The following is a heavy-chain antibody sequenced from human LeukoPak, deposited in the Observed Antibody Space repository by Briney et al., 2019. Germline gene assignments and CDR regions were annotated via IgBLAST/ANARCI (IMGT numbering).Heavy chain of an antibody. V-gene: IGHV1-8*01. CDR1: GYPFTSYD. J-gene: IGHJ4*02. CDR2: MTPNSEKR. CDR3: ARGRGWGILDS. Sequence: ASVKVSCKTSGYPFTSYDIHWVRQAAGHGLEWMSWMTPNSEKRAYAQKFQGRVTMTTNTSIDTAYMESSSLTFDDTAIYYCARGRGWGILDSWGQGHLVTVSS. D-gene: IGHD6-19*01.